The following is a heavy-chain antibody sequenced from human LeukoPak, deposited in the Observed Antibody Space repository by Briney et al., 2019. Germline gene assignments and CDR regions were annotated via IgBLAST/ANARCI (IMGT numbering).Heavy chain of an antibody. D-gene: IGHD3-3*02. CDR3: AKHIYGVVSIQQ. Sequence: KPGGSLRLSCAASGFTFSSYSMNWVRQAPGKGLEWVGRIRSKTDGGTTDYAVSVQGRFTISRDDSKNTLYLQMSSLKTEDTAVYYCAKHIYGVVSIQQWGQGTLVTVSS. CDR2: IRSKTDGGTT. J-gene: IGHJ1*01. V-gene: IGHV3-15*01. CDR1: GFTFSSYS.